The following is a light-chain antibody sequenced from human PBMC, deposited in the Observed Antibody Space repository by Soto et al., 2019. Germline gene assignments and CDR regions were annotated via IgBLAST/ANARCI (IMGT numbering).Light chain of an antibody. V-gene: IGKV4-1*01. Sequence: DIVMTQSPDSLAVSLGEMATINCTSSQTVLYSSNYLAWYQQKPVQPPKLLIYWASTREYGVPDRFSGSGSGSDFTLTISSLQAEDVAVYYCQQYYTTPVTFGQGTKVEIK. CDR2: WAS. CDR3: QQYYTTPVT. J-gene: IGKJ1*01. CDR1: QTVLYSSNY.